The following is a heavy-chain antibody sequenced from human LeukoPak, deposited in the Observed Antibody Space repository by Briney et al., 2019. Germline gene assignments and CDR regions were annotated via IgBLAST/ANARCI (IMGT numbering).Heavy chain of an antibody. D-gene: IGHD5-18*01. CDR1: GGSISSYY. CDR3: ALELWFEYYYYGMDV. Sequence: SQTLSLTCTVSGGSISSYYWSWIRQPPGKGLEWIGYIYYSGSTNYNPTLKSRVTISVDTSKNQFSLKLSSVTAADTAVYYCALELWFEYYYYGMDVWGQGTTVTVSS. V-gene: IGHV4-59*01. CDR2: IYYSGST. J-gene: IGHJ6*02.